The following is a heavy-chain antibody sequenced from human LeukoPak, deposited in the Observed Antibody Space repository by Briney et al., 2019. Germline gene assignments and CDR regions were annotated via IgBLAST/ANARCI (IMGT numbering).Heavy chain of an antibody. CDR2: IYYSGST. V-gene: IGHV4-30-4*01. CDR1: GGSISSGDYY. D-gene: IGHD2-2*01. J-gene: IGHJ5*02. CDR3: ARYCSSTSCHLTGNWFDP. Sequence: SQTLSLTCTVSGGSISSGDYYWSWIRQPPGKGLEWIGYIYYSGSTYGNPSLKSRVTMSVDTSKNQFSLKLSSVTAADTAVYYCARYCSSTSCHLTGNWFDPWGQGTPVTVSS.